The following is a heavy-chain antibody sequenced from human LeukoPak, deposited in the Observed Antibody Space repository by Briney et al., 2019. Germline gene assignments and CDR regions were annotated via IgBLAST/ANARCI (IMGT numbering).Heavy chain of an antibody. J-gene: IGHJ4*02. CDR2: ISNSGSPK. CDR1: GFTCSSYE. V-gene: IGHV3-48*03. D-gene: IGHD4-17*01. CDR3: ARDPNGDYDFDY. Sequence: GGSLRLSCAASGFTCSSYEMNWVRQAPGKGLEWVSYISNSGSPKHYADSVKGRFTISRDNAKNSLYLQMNSLRAEDTAVYYCARDPNGDYDFDYWGQGTLVTVSS.